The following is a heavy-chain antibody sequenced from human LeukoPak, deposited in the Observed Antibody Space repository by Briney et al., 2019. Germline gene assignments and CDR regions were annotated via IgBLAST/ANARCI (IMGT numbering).Heavy chain of an antibody. CDR2: INEHGGDM. CDR3: ARDLFTEGEDY. J-gene: IGHJ4*02. Sequence: GGSLRLSCAASGFTFSSYWMSWVRQAPGKGLEWVANINEHGGDMYYVGSVEGRFTISRDNAKNSLYLQMNSLGADDTAVYYCARDLFTEGEDYWGQGTLVTVSS. V-gene: IGHV3-7*01. CDR1: GFTFSSYW. D-gene: IGHD3-16*01.